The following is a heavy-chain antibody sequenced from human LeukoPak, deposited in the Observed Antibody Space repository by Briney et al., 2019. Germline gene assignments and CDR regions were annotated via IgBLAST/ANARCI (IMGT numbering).Heavy chain of an antibody. D-gene: IGHD3-22*01. CDR3: ARELYYYDSRGYSNWFGP. CDR1: GYTFTSYG. V-gene: IGHV1-18*01. J-gene: IGHJ5*02. Sequence: GASVKVSCKASGYTFTSYGISWVRQAPGQVLEWMGWISAYNGNTNYAQKLQGRVTMTTDTSTSTAYMELRSLRSDDTAVYYCARELYYYDSRGYSNWFGPWGQGTLVTVSS. CDR2: ISAYNGNT.